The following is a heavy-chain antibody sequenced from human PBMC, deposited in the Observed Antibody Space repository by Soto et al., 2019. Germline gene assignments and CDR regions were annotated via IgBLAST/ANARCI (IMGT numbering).Heavy chain of an antibody. CDR2: INHSGST. CDR3: ARSRSGYGDDAFDI. CDR1: CGYFSGYY. Sequence: PSETLSLTCAVYCGYFSGYYWSCIRQPPEKGLEWIGEINHSGSTNYNPSLKSRVNISVDTSKNQFSLKLSSVTAADTAVYYCARSRSGYGDDAFDIWGQGTMVTVSS. D-gene: IGHD5-18*01. J-gene: IGHJ3*02. V-gene: IGHV4-34*01.